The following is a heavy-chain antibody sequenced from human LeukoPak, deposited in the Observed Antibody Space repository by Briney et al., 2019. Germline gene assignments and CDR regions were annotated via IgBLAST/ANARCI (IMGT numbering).Heavy chain of an antibody. J-gene: IGHJ4*02. Sequence: PSETLSLTCTVSGGSISSYYWSWIRQPPGKGLEWIGYIYYSGSTNYNPSLKSQVTISVDTSKNQFSLKLSSVTAADTAVYYCARRVRSSSWGFDYWGQGTLVTVSS. CDR3: ARRVRSSSWGFDY. V-gene: IGHV4-59*08. CDR1: GGSISSYY. CDR2: IYYSGST. D-gene: IGHD6-13*01.